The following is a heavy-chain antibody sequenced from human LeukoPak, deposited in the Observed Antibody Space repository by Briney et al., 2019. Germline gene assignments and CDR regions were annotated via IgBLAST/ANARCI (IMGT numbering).Heavy chain of an antibody. V-gene: IGHV3-21*01. D-gene: IGHD2-2*01. CDR1: GFTFSSYS. CDR3: ARENVVPAAMLHWFDP. CDR2: ISSSSSYI. J-gene: IGHJ5*02. Sequence: GGSLRLSCAASGFTFSSYSMNWVRQAPGKGLEWVSSISSSSSYIYYADSVKGRFTISRDNAKNSLYLQMNSLRAEDTAVYYCARENVVPAAMLHWFDPWGQGTLVTVSS.